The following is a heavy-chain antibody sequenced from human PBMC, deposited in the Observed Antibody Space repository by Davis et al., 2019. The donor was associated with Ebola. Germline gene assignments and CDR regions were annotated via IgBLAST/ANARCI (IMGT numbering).Heavy chain of an antibody. CDR2: INRDGSTT. CDR1: GFTFSNFW. CDR3: ATKTLSGYYYYMDV. V-gene: IGHV3-74*01. D-gene: IGHD2-15*01. Sequence: GESLKISCAASGFTFSNFWMHWVRQAPGKGPVWASRINRDGSTTSYADPVNGRFTISRDNAKNTLYLQMNSLRAEDTGVYYCATKTLSGYYYYMDVWGKGTTVIVS. J-gene: IGHJ6*03.